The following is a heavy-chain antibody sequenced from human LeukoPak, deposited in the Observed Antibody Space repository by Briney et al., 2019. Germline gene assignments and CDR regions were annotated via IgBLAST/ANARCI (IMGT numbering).Heavy chain of an antibody. CDR3: ARGDYDSSGYPHLFDY. CDR1: GGSFSGYY. J-gene: IGHJ4*02. V-gene: IGHV4-34*01. CDR2: INHSGST. Sequence: SETLSLTCVVYGGSFSGYYWSWIRQPPGKGLEWIGEINHSGSTNYNPSLKSRVTISVDTSKNQFSLKLSSVTAADTAVYYCARGDYDSSGYPHLFDYWGQGTLVTVSS. D-gene: IGHD3-22*01.